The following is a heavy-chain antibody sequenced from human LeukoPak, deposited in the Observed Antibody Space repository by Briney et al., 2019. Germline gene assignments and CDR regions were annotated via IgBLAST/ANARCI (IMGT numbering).Heavy chain of an antibody. CDR2: INPSGGST. CDR3: ARDGYGSYYFLGY. D-gene: IGHD1-26*01. V-gene: IGHV1-46*01. Sequence: ASVKVSCKASGGTFSSYAISWVRQAPGQGLEWMGIINPSGGSTSYAQKFQGRVTMTRDTSTSTVYMELSSLRSEDTAVYYCARDGYGSYYFLGYWGQGTLVTVSS. CDR1: GGTFSSYA. J-gene: IGHJ4*02.